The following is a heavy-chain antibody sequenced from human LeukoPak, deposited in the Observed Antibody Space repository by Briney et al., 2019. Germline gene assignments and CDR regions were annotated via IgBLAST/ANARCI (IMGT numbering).Heavy chain of an antibody. CDR3: AGVAIEVIPSANGAFDI. J-gene: IGHJ3*02. Sequence: SETLSLTCTVSGGSISSSSYYWGWIRQPPGRGLEWIGSIYYSGRTYYNPSLQSRVTISVDRSKSHFSLMRSSVTAAAAAVYYCAGVAIEVIPSANGAFDIWGQGKTVIVSS. CDR2: IYYSGRT. CDR1: GGSISSSSYY. D-gene: IGHD2-2*03. V-gene: IGHV4-39*07.